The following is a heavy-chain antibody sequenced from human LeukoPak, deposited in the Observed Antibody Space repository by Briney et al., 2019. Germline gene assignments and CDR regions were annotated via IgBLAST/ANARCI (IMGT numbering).Heavy chain of an antibody. J-gene: IGHJ3*02. CDR1: GFTFSNYG. V-gene: IGHV3-30*02. Sequence: GGSLRLSCAASGFTFSNYGLHWVRQAPGKGLEWVAFIRYDGNNKDYGDSVKGRFTISRDNSKNTLYLQMNSLRAEDTAVYHCAKDRAVAGTQSGFEIWGQGTMVTVSS. CDR3: AKDRAVAGTQSGFEI. D-gene: IGHD6-19*01. CDR2: IRYDGNNK.